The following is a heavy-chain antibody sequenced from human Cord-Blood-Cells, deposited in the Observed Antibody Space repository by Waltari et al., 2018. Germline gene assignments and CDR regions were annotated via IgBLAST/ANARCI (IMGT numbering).Heavy chain of an antibody. Sequence: EVQLVESGGGLVKPGGSLRLSCAASGFTFSNAWMSWVRQAPGKGLEWVGRIKSKTDGGKTDYAAPVKGRFTISRDDSKNTLYLQMNSLKTEDTAVYYCTTCSSTSCYYYYYMDVWGKGTTVTVSS. V-gene: IGHV3-15*01. CDR1: GFTFSNAW. CDR3: TTCSSTSCYYYYYMDV. D-gene: IGHD2-2*01. J-gene: IGHJ6*03. CDR2: IKSKTDGGKT.